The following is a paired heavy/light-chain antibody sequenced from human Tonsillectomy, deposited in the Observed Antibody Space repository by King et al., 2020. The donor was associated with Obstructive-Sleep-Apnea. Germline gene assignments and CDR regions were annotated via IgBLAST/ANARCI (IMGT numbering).Heavy chain of an antibody. CDR3: ARIHVEAIWSGYYSRVGALGGYYYGMDV. D-gene: IGHD3-3*01. J-gene: IGHJ6*02. V-gene: IGHV2-70*15. Sequence: QVTLRESGPALVKPTQTLTLTCTFSGFSLTTSGMCVSWIRQPPGKALEWLARIHWDDDKYYSTSLKTRLTISKDTSKNQVVLTMTNMDPVDTATYYCARIHVEAIWSGYYSRVGALGGYYYGMDVWGQGTTVTVSS. CDR2: IHWDDDK. CDR1: GFSLTTSGMC.
Light chain of an antibody. Sequence: DIVMTQSPLSLPVTPGEPASISCRSSQSLLHSNGYNYLDWYLQKPGQSPQLLIYLGSNRASGVPDRFSGSGSGTDFTLKISRVEAEDVGVYYCMQALQTTTFGGGTKVEIK. CDR1: QSLLHSNGYNY. CDR2: LGS. J-gene: IGKJ4*01. CDR3: MQALQTTT. V-gene: IGKV2-28*01.